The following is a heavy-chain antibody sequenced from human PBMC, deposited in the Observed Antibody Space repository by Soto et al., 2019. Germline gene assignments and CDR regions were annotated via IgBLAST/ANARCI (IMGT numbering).Heavy chain of an antibody. CDR2: FDPEDGET. CDR1: GYTLTELS. J-gene: IGHJ5*02. CDR3: ATEPRTDCSSTSCSDRGFDH. D-gene: IGHD2-2*01. V-gene: IGHV1-24*01. Sequence: ASVKVSCKVSGYTLTELSMHWVRQAPGKGLEWMGGFDPEDGETIYAQKFQGRVTMTEDTSTDTAYMELSSLRSEDTAVYYCATEPRTDCSSTSCSDRGFDHWGQGTLVTVSS.